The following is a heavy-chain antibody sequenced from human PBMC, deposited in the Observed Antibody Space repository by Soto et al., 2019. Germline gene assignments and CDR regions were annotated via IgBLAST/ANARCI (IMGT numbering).Heavy chain of an antibody. D-gene: IGHD4-17*01. V-gene: IGHV3-33*01. CDR2: IWYDGSNK. CDR1: GFTFSSYG. J-gene: IGHJ6*02. Sequence: PGGSLRLSCAASGFTFSSYGMHWVRQAPGKGLEWVAVIWYDGSNKYYADSVKGRFTISRDNSKNTLYLQMNSLRAEDTAVYYCARVCPVRCRSYYGMDVWGQGTTVTVSS. CDR3: ARVCPVRCRSYYGMDV.